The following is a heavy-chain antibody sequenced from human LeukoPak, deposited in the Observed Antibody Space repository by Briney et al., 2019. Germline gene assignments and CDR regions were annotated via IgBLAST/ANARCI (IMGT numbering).Heavy chain of an antibody. CDR2: VYTSGST. Sequence: SQTLSLTCTVSGGSISSGSYYWTWIRQPAGKGLEWIGRVYTSGSTNYNPSLKSRVTISVDTSKNQFSLKLSSVTAADTAVYYCARGRHFGSSSNWFDPWGQGTLVTVSS. V-gene: IGHV4-61*02. D-gene: IGHD6-6*01. CDR1: GGSISSGSYY. CDR3: ARGRHFGSSSNWFDP. J-gene: IGHJ5*02.